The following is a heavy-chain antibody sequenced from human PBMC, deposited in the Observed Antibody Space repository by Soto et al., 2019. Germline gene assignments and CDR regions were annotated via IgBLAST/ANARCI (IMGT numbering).Heavy chain of an antibody. CDR3: TTDNCRSSTCYLNY. CDR1: GIPFSTTY. J-gene: IGHJ4*02. D-gene: IGHD2-2*01. CDR2: IKSKIVGETT. Sequence: GGSLRLSCAASGIPFSTTYMNWVRQAPGKGLEWVGRIKSKIVGETTDFSAPVKGRFAISRDDSKNTVSLQMNSLKSEDTAIYYCTTDNCRSSTCYLNYWGQGALVTVSS. V-gene: IGHV3-15*07.